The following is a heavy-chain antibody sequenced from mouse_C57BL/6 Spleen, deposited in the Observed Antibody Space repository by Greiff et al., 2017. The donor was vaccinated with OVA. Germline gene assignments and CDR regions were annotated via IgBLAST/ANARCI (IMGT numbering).Heavy chain of an antibody. D-gene: IGHD3-2*02. CDR3: ARRDSSGSSFAY. CDR1: GFTFSSYG. J-gene: IGHJ3*01. Sequence: EVKVVESGGDLVKPGGSLKLSCAASGFTFSSYGMSWVRQTPDKRLEWVATISSGGSYTYYPDSVKGRFTISRDNAKNTLYLQMSSLKSEDTARDYCARRDSSGSSFAYWGQGTLVTVSA. V-gene: IGHV5-6*02. CDR2: ISSGGSYT.